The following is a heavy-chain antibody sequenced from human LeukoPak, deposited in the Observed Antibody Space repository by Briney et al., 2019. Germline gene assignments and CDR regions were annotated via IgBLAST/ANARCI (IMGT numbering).Heavy chain of an antibody. J-gene: IGHJ6*02. D-gene: IGHD5-18*01. Sequence: GGSLRLSCAASGFTFSSYAMHWVRQAPGKGLEWVAVISYDGSNKYYADSVKGRFTISRDNSKNTLYLQMNSLRAEDTAVYYCARVGTAMVTDYYYGMDVWGQGTTVTVSS. V-gene: IGHV3-30-3*01. CDR2: ISYDGSNK. CDR1: GFTFSSYA. CDR3: ARVGTAMVTDYYYGMDV.